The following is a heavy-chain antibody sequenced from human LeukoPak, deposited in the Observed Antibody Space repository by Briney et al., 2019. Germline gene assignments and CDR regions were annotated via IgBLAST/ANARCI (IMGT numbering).Heavy chain of an antibody. CDR1: GGSISSYY. J-gene: IGHJ4*02. Sequence: PSETLSLTCTVSGGSISSYYWSWIRQPPGKGLEWIGYIYYSGSTNYNPSLKSRVTISVDTSKNQFSLKLSSVTAADTAVYYCARRITIVRGVYVFDYWGQGTLVTVSS. CDR3: ARRITIVRGVYVFDY. CDR2: IYYSGST. D-gene: IGHD3-10*01. V-gene: IGHV4-59*08.